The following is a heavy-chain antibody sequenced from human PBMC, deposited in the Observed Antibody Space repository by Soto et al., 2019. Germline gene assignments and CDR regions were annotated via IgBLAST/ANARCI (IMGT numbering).Heavy chain of an antibody. Sequence: GGSLRLSCAASGFTFSSYEMNWVRQAPGKGLEWVSYISSSGSTIYYADSVKGRFTISRDNAKNSLYLQMNSLRAEDTAVYYCARESSYGPLGYYYYGMDVWGQGTTVTVSS. D-gene: IGHD5-18*01. CDR3: ARESSYGPLGYYYYGMDV. J-gene: IGHJ6*02. V-gene: IGHV3-48*03. CDR1: GFTFSSYE. CDR2: ISSSGSTI.